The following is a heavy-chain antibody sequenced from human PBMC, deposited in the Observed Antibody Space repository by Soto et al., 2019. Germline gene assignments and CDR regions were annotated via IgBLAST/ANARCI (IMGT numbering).Heavy chain of an antibody. V-gene: IGHV1-3*01. J-gene: IGHJ5*02. CDR1: GYTFTRYT. CDR3: SRGIATGHLNP. Sequence: QVQLVQSGAEVKKPGASVKISCKASGYTFTRYTMNWVRQAPGQRLEWMGWINPDNGNTKSSQKFQDRVTITKDTYAALVYMVLSSMRSEHTDVYYCSRGIATGHLNPSGQAALVTVSS. CDR2: INPDNGNT. D-gene: IGHD2-21*01.